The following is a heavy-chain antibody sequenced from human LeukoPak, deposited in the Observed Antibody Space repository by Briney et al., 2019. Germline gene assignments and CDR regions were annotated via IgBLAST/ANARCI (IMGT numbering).Heavy chain of an antibody. CDR2: INPSGST. CDR1: GGSFSSYY. CDR3: ARPNSMGLRTFDY. J-gene: IGHJ4*02. Sequence: SETLSLTCAVSGGSFSSYYWSWVRQPPGQGLEWIGEINPSGSTNYYPSLKSRVTITVDTSKNQFSLKLSSVTAADTAVYYCARPNSMGLRTFDYWGQGPLVTVS. D-gene: IGHD2/OR15-2a*01. V-gene: IGHV4-34*01.